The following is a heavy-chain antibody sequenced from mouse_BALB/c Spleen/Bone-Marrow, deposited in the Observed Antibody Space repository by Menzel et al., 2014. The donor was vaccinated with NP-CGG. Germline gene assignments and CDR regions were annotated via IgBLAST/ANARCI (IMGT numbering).Heavy chain of an antibody. Sequence: VQLLEPGPGLVQPSQSLSITCTVSGFSLTSYGVHWVRQSPGKVLEWLGVILRGGSTDYNAAFMSRLSITKDNSKSQVFFKMNSLQADDTAIYYCAKNWDWYFDVWGAGTTVTVSS. J-gene: IGHJ1*01. CDR1: GFSLTSYG. CDR2: ILRGGST. CDR3: AKNWDWYFDV. V-gene: IGHV2-5*01. D-gene: IGHD4-1*01.